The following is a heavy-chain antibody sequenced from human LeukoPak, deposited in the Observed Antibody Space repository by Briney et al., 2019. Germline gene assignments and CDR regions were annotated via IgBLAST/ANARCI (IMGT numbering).Heavy chain of an antibody. CDR2: VKSDGSNP. J-gene: IGHJ4*02. CDR1: RFSFSNYW. D-gene: IGHD3-10*01. CDR3: ARDIVSGSGSLDY. Sequence: GGSLSLSCEASRFSFSNYWMHWVRQAPGKGLVWVSRVKSDGSNPSYADSVKGRFTISRDNAENMLYLQMNTLGAEDTAVYYCARDIVSGSGSLDYWGQGTLVTVSS. V-gene: IGHV3-74*01.